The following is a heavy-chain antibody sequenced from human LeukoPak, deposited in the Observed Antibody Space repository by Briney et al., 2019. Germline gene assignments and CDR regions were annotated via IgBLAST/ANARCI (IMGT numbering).Heavy chain of an antibody. CDR1: GGSISGYF. V-gene: IGHV4-4*07. CDR2: VYTSGTT. J-gene: IGHJ4*02. Sequence: SETLSLTCTVSGGSISGYFWTWIRQPAGKELEWIGRVYTSGTTYYNPSLESRVTISLDTFNNRFSLRVTSVTAADTAIYYCARGTEKTRISGYYSFDHWGRGLLVTVSS. CDR3: ARGTEKTRISGYYSFDH. D-gene: IGHD5-12*01.